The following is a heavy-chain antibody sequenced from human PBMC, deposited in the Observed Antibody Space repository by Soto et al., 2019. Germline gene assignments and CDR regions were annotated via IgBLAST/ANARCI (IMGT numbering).Heavy chain of an antibody. Sequence: GGSLRLSCAASAFTFSNYWMSWVRQAPGKGLEWVANIKQDGSEMYYVDSVKGRFTISRDNAKNSLYLQMNSLRAEDTAVYFCARVSYSSVVYYYYYMDVWGKGTTVTVSS. CDR1: AFTFSNYW. V-gene: IGHV3-7*01. CDR2: IKQDGSEM. J-gene: IGHJ6*03. CDR3: ARVSYSSVVYYYYYMDV. D-gene: IGHD3-10*01.